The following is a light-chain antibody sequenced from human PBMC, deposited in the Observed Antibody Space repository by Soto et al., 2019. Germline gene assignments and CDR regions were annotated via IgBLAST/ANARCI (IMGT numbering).Light chain of an antibody. CDR2: EAS. V-gene: IGKV1-33*01. J-gene: IGKJ2*01. CDR3: QHYDNLPRYT. CDR1: QDISNS. Sequence: DIQMTQSPSSLSTSVGERVTITCQASQDISNSLNWYQQKPGKDPNLLIYEASKLQTGVPSRFSGGGSRTHFTFTISNLQPEDIATYYCQHYDNLPRYTFGLGTKLEIK.